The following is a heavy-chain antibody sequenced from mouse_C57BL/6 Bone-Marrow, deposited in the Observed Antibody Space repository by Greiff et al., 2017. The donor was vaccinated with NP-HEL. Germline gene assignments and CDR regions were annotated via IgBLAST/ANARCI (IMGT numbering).Heavy chain of an antibody. Sequence: VQLQESGAELVKPGASVKISCKASGYAFSSYWLNWVKQRPGKGLEWIGQLYPGDGDTNYNGQFKDKASLTADKASSTAYMQLSSLTSEDSAVYFCARGAYWGQGTLVTVSA. CDR3: ARGAY. CDR1: GYAFSSYW. V-gene: IGHV1-80*01. CDR2: LYPGDGDT. J-gene: IGHJ3*01.